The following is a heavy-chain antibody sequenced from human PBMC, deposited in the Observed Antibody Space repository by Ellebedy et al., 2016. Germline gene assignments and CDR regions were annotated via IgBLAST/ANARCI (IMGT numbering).Heavy chain of an antibody. D-gene: IGHD3-16*01. V-gene: IGHV4-59*01. Sequence: GSLRLSCTVSGASISSYWWSWIRQPPGKGLEWIGYMYNSGNTNYSPSLKSRVTISVDTSKNQFSLKLDSVTAADTAVYYCARDFGDDGAFDIWGQGTMVTVSS. J-gene: IGHJ3*02. CDR1: GASISSYW. CDR3: ARDFGDDGAFDI. CDR2: MYNSGNT.